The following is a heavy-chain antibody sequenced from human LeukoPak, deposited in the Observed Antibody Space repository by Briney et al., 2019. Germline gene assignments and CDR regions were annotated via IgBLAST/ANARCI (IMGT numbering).Heavy chain of an antibody. CDR3: ARGGFYYDSSGYYRLDY. J-gene: IGHJ4*02. CDR1: GGSISSSNW. CDR2: IYHSGST. V-gene: IGHV4-4*02. D-gene: IGHD3-22*01. Sequence: SGTLSLTCAVSGGSISSSNWWSWVRQPPGKGLEWIGEIYHSGSTNYNPSLKSRVTISVDTSKNQFSLKLSSVTAANTAVYYCARGGFYYDSSGYYRLDYWGQGTLVTVSS.